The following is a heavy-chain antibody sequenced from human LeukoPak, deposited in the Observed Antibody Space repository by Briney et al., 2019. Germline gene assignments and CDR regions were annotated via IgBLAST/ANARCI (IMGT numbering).Heavy chain of an antibody. D-gene: IGHD5-12*01. CDR3: AKKGRAYTDYGGYYDYMDV. Sequence: SETLSLTCTVSGGSVSSYSWSWIRQPPGKGLGWIGYISHSGSTNYNPSLKSRVTISVDTSRNQFSLNLRSVTAADTAMYYCAKKGRAYTDYGGYYDYMDVWGKGTTVTVS. J-gene: IGHJ6*03. CDR1: GGSVSSYS. V-gene: IGHV4-59*08. CDR2: ISHSGST.